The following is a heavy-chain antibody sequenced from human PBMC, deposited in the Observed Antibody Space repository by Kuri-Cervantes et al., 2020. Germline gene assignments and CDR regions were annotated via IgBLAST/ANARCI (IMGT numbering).Heavy chain of an antibody. J-gene: IGHJ6*03. CDR1: GFRFTSYA. CDR3: ARGRYCSAGSCYNYYYYYNMDV. D-gene: IGHD2-15*01. Sequence: GESLKISCGGSGFRFTSYAMHWVRQAPGKGLEWVALISYNGTETYYADSVKGRFTISRDNSKNTLYLQMNSLRAEDTAVYYCARGRYCSAGSCYNYYYYYNMDVWGKGTTVTVSS. CDR2: ISYNGTET. V-gene: IGHV3-30*04.